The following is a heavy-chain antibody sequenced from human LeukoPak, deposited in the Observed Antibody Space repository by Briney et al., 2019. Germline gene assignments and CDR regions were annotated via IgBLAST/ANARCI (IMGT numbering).Heavy chain of an antibody. CDR1: GGXFSGYY. CDR3: ARVGDSSGSAFDI. J-gene: IGHJ3*02. V-gene: IGHV4-34*01. D-gene: IGHD6-19*01. Sequence: SETLSLTCVVYGGXFSGYYCSWIRQSPGKGLEWIGELNHSGSPNYSPSLKGRVTISADTSKNHLSLRLTSVTAADTATYYCARVGDSSGSAFDIWGQGTMVTVSS. CDR2: LNHSGSP.